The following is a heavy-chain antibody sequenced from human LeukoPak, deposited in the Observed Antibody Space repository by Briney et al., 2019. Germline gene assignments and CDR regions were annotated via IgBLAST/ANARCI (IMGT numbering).Heavy chain of an antibody. V-gene: IGHV3-30*18. D-gene: IGHD2-15*01. CDR1: GFTFSSYG. J-gene: IGHJ4*02. CDR3: AKSHLYCSGGSCMRALWDY. CDR2: ISYDGSNK. Sequence: GGSLRLSCAASGFTFSSYGMHWVRQAPGKGLEWVAVISYDGSNKYYADSVKGRFTISRDNSKNTLYLQMNSLRAEDTAVYYCAKSHLYCSGGSCMRALWDYWGQGTLVTVSS.